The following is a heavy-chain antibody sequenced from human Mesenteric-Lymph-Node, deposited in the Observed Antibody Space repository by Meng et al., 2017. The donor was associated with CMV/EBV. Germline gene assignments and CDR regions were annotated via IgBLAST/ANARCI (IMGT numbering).Heavy chain of an antibody. J-gene: IGHJ4*02. CDR1: GFTFSSYG. CDR2: IWYDGSNK. V-gene: IGHV3-33*01. D-gene: IGHD2-21*02. Sequence: GGSLRLSCAASGFTFSSYGMHWVRQAPGKGLEWVAVIWYDGSNKYYADSVKGRFTISRDNSKNTLYLQMNSLRAEDTAVYYCASTRVVTTTHFDYWGQGTLVTVSS. CDR3: ASTRVVTTTHFDY.